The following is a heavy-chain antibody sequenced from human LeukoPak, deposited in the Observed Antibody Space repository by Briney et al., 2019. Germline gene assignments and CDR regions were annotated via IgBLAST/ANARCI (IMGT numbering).Heavy chain of an antibody. CDR1: GGSISRNSDY. CDR2: IYYGGST. Sequence: SETLSLNCTVSGGSISRNSDYWGWIRQPPGKGLEWMGSIYYGGSTQYNPSLKSRVTISVDTSKNQFSLKLSSVTVADTGVYYCARDTQIFSAIKKFHHYGMDVWGQGTTVTVSS. CDR3: ARDTQIFSAIKKFHHYGMDV. J-gene: IGHJ6*02. V-gene: IGHV4-39*07.